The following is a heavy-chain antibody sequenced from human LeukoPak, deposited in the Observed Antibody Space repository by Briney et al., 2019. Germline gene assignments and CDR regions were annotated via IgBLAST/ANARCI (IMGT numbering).Heavy chain of an antibody. D-gene: IGHD3-16*02. CDR1: GGSISSGSYY. CDR3: ASHRSPLRRYRGGYFDY. CDR2: IYTSGSA. V-gene: IGHV4-61*02. Sequence: PSETLSLTCTVSGGSISSGSYYWSWIRQPAGKGLEWIGRIYTSGSANYNPSLKSRVTISVDTSKNQFSLKLSSVTAADTAVYYCASHRSPLRRYRGGYFDYWGQGTLVTVSS. J-gene: IGHJ4*02.